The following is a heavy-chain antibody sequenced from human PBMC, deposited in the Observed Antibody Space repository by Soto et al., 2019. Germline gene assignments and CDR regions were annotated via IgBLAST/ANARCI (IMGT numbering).Heavy chain of an antibody. CDR1: GFTFSSYW. Sequence: EVQLVESGGGLVKPGGSLRLSCAASGFTFSSYWMHWVRQAPGKGLVWVSRINSDGRSTSYADSVKGRFTISRDNAKNTLYLHMNSLRAEDTAVYYCAREEGAAFYYDGMDVWGQGTTVTVSS. CDR2: INSDGRST. V-gene: IGHV3-74*01. CDR3: AREEGAAFYYDGMDV. J-gene: IGHJ6*02.